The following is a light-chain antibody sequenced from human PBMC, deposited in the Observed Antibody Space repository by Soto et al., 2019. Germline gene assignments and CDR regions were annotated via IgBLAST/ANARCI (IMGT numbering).Light chain of an antibody. CDR3: QSYDSSLSAVV. J-gene: IGLJ2*01. CDR2: GNS. CDR1: SSNIGAGYD. Sequence: VLTQPPSVSGAPGQRVTISCTGSSSNIGAGYDVHWYQQLPGTAPKLLIYGNSNRPSGVPDRFSGSKSGTSASLAITGLQAEDEADYYCQSYDSSLSAVVFGGGTQLTVL. V-gene: IGLV1-40*01.